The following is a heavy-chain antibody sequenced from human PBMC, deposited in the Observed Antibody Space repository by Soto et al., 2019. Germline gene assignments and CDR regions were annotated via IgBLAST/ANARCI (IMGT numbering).Heavy chain of an antibody. CDR2: INPSGGST. J-gene: IGHJ6*03. CDR3: ARGAAAAKDYYYYHYMDV. CDR1: GYTFTSYY. Sequence: GASVKVSCKASGYTFTSYYMPWVRQAPGQGLEWMGIINPSGGSTSYAQKFQGRVTMTRDTSTSTVYMELSSLRSEDTAVYYCARGAAAAKDYYYYHYMDVWGKGTTVTVSS. V-gene: IGHV1-46*01. D-gene: IGHD6-13*01.